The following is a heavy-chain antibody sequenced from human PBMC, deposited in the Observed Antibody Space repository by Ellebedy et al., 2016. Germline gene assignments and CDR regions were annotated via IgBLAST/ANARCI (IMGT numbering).Heavy chain of an antibody. CDR3: ARDTTSAPYYYYYYGMDV. Sequence: GESLKISCAASGFSFSTNWMSWVRQAPGKGLEWVANIKQDGNEKYYVDSVKGRFTISRDNAKNSLYLQMNSLRAEDTAVYYCARDTTSAPYYYYYYGMDVWGQGTTVTVSS. CDR2: IKQDGNEK. J-gene: IGHJ6*02. V-gene: IGHV3-7*03. CDR1: GFSFSTNW. D-gene: IGHD1-14*01.